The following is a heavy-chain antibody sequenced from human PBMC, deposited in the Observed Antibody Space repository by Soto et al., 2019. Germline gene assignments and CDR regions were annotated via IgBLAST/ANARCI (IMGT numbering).Heavy chain of an antibody. V-gene: IGHV3-23*01. D-gene: IGHD2-15*01. Sequence: WGSLRLSCAASGFTFISYAMVWVRQGPGKWLEWVAVVSIGGSTHYADSVRGRFTISRDNSKNTLSLQMNSLTAEDTAVYFCAKRRGAGGHFDYWGQGALVTVSS. CDR3: AKRRGAGGHFDY. CDR1: GFTFISYA. CDR2: VSIGGST. J-gene: IGHJ4*02.